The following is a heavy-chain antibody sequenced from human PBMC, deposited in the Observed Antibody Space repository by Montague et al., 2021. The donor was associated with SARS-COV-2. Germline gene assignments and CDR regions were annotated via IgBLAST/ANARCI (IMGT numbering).Heavy chain of an antibody. V-gene: IGHV4-39*07. CDR2: VDYGGLT. Sequence: SETLSLTCTVSRDPISRHNYFWAWIRQPPGKGLEWIGNVDYGGLTFYNPSLESRVTITVDTSKKQFSLKVNSVTAADTAVYYCAKDGEALAWGTFDIWGQGTMVTVSS. CDR1: RDPISRHNYF. D-gene: IGHD3-10*01. CDR3: AKDGEALAWGTFDI. J-gene: IGHJ3*02.